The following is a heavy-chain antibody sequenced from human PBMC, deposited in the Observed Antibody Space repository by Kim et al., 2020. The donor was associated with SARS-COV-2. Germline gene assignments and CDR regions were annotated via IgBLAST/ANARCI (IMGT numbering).Heavy chain of an antibody. Sequence: GGSLRLSCAGTGFSFGNYWMTWVRQAPGKGLEWVANIKEDGTESFYVDSVRGRFTLSRDNAASSVYLQMKYLGVDDTAVYYWARGCPDCGATADSWGQGTRVTVSS. J-gene: IGHJ4*02. CDR2: IKEDGTES. V-gene: IGHV3-7*01. D-gene: IGHD2-21*02. CDR3: ARGCPDCGATADS. CDR1: GFSFGNYW.